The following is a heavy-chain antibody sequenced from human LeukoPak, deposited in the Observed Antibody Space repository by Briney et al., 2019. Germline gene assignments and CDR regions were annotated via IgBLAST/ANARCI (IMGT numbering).Heavy chain of an antibody. J-gene: IGHJ4*02. CDR3: ATGYSYGHYFDY. CDR2: INSDGSST. D-gene: IGHD5-18*01. V-gene: IGHV3-74*01. Sequence: GGSLRLSXAASGFTFSSYWMHWVRQAPGKGLVWVSRINSDGSSTSYADSVKGRFTISRDNAKNTLYLQMNSLRAEDTAVYYCATGYSYGHYFDYWGQGTLVTVSS. CDR1: GFTFSSYW.